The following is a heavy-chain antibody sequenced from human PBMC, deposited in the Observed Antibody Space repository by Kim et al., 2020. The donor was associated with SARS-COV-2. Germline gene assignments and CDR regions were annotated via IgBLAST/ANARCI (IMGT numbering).Heavy chain of an antibody. CDR3: SLAGDTSGYLSG. Sequence: GGSLRLSCEASGFTFSSYWMHWVREVPGKGLVWVSRINSDGSSIKYADSVKGRFTISRDNAKNTLYLQMNSLRAEDTAVYYCSLAGDTSGYLSGWGQGTLVTVSS. D-gene: IGHD3-22*01. CDR2: INSDGSSI. V-gene: IGHV3-74*03. J-gene: IGHJ4*02. CDR1: GFTFSSYW.